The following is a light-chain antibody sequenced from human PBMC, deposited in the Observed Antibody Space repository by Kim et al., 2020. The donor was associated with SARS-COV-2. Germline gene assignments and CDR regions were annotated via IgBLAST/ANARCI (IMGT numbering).Light chain of an antibody. J-gene: IGLJ3*02. CDR2: CKN. CDR3: KSRDTSDDHLGV. Sequence: LGQTVRITFQGYILRNYYSSLYQQKPRQAPVLLIYCKNNRPSGIPDRFSGSNSGNTASLTITGAQAEYEADYYCKSRDTSDDHLGVFGGGTQLTVL. V-gene: IGLV3-19*01. CDR1: ILRNYY.